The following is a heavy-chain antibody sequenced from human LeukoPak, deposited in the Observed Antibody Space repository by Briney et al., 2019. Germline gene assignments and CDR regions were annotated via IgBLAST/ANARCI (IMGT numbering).Heavy chain of an antibody. D-gene: IGHD3-3*01. CDR1: GFTFDDYA. Sequence: GGSLRLSCAASGFTFDDYAMHWVRHAPGKGLEWVSGISWNSGSIGYADSVKGRFTISRDNAKNSLYLQMNSLRAEDMALYYCAKDKSYDFWSGYDYMDVWGKGTTVTVSS. V-gene: IGHV3-9*03. CDR3: AKDKSYDFWSGYDYMDV. CDR2: ISWNSGSI. J-gene: IGHJ6*03.